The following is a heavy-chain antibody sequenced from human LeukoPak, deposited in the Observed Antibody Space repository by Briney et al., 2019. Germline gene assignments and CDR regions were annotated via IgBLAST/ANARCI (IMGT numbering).Heavy chain of an antibody. Sequence: GRSLRLSCAASGFTFDDYAMHWVRQAPGKGLEWVSGISWNSGSIGYVDSVKGRFTISRDNSKNTLYLQMNSLRAEDTAVYYCAIMPYYYDSGGYFDYFDYWGQGTLVTVSS. J-gene: IGHJ4*02. V-gene: IGHV3-9*01. CDR1: GFTFDDYA. CDR2: ISWNSGSI. CDR3: AIMPYYYDSGGYFDYFDY. D-gene: IGHD3-22*01.